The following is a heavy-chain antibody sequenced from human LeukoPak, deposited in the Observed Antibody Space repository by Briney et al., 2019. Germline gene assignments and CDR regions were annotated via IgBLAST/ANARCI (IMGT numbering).Heavy chain of an antibody. V-gene: IGHV1-18*01. CDR2: ISAYNGNT. CDR1: GYTFTSYG. J-gene: IGHJ4*02. D-gene: IGHD3-9*01. Sequence: ASVKVSCKASGYTFTSYGISWVRQAPGQGLEWMGWISAYNGNTNYAQKLQGRVTMTTDTSTSTAYMELGSLRSDDTAVYYCARAGPQTPDFDWLLNWGQGTLVTVSS. CDR3: ARAGPQTPDFDWLLN.